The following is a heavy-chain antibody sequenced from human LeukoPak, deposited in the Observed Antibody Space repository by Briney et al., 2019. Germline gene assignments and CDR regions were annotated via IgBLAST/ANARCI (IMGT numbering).Heavy chain of an antibody. CDR2: IYPGDSDI. Sequence: GESLKISCKGSEYSFTSYWIGWVRQMPGKGLEWMGIIYPGDSDIRYSPSFQGQVTISADKSISTAYLQWSSLKASGTAMYYCAREVVATISDYWGQGTLVTVSS. D-gene: IGHD5-12*01. V-gene: IGHV5-51*01. CDR1: EYSFTSYW. CDR3: AREVVATISDY. J-gene: IGHJ4*02.